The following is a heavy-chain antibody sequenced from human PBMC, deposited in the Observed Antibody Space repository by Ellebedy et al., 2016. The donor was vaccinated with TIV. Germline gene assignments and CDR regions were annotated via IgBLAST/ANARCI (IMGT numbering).Heavy chain of an antibody. CDR1: GFTFSSYA. D-gene: IGHD3-9*01. CDR3: ARWGYYDILTGYYSQEGKDYFDY. Sequence: GESLKISCAASGFTFSSYAMHWLRQALGKGLEWVAVISYDGSNNYYADSVKGRFTISRDNSKNTLYLQMKSLRAEDTAVYYCARWGYYDILTGYYSQEGKDYFDYWGQGTLVTVSS. J-gene: IGHJ4*02. CDR2: ISYDGSNN. V-gene: IGHV3-30-3*01.